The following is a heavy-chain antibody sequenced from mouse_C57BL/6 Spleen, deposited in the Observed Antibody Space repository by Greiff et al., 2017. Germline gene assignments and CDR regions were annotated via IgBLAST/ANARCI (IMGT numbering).Heavy chain of an antibody. J-gene: IGHJ4*01. CDR3: ARNPLYYAMDY. V-gene: IGHV1-64*01. CDR1: GYTFTSYW. CDR2: IHPNSGST. Sequence: QVQLQQSGAELVKPGASVKLSCKASGYTFTSYWMHWVKQRPGQGLEWIGMIHPNSGSTNYNEKFKSKATLTVDKSSSTAYMQLSSLTSEDSAVYYCARNPLYYAMDYWGQGTSVTVSS.